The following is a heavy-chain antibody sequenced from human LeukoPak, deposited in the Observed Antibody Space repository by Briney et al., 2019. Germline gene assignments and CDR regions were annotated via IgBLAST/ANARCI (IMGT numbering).Heavy chain of an antibody. CDR2: IIPIFGTA. CDR1: GYSFASHY. V-gene: IGHV1-69*06. Sequence: ASVKVSCKASGYSFASHYMHWVRQAPGQGLEWMGGIIPIFGTANYAQKFQGRVTITADKSTSTAYMELSSLRSEDTAVYYCAVITVTQYYFDYWGQGTLVTVSS. J-gene: IGHJ4*02. D-gene: IGHD4-17*01. CDR3: AVITVTQYYFDY.